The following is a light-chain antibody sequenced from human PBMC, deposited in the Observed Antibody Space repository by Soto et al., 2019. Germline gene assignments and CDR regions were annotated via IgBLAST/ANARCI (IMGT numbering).Light chain of an antibody. V-gene: IGLV2-14*01. CDR2: QVT. CDR1: SSDLAIYNY. CDR3: GSYTGSSNYG. Sequence: QSALTQPASVSGSPGQSITISCTGTSSDLAIYNYVSWYQQQPGKAPKLMIYQVTNRPSGVSNRFSGSRSGNTASLTISALQAEDEADYYCGSYTGSSNYGFGPGTKLTVL. J-gene: IGLJ1*01.